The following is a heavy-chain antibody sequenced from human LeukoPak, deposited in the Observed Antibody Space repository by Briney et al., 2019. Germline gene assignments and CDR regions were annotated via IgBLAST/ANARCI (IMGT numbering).Heavy chain of an antibody. D-gene: IGHD2-2*01. CDR1: GGSFSGYY. J-gene: IGHJ5*02. V-gene: IGHV4-34*01. CDR2: INHSGST. Sequence: SETLSLTCAVYGGSFSGYYWSWIRQPPGKGLEWIGEINHSGSTNYNTSLKSRVTISVDTSKNQFSLKLSSVTAADTAVYYCARGGYCSSTSCYAGIAPGFDPWGQGTLVTVSS. CDR3: ARGGYCSSTSCYAGIAPGFDP.